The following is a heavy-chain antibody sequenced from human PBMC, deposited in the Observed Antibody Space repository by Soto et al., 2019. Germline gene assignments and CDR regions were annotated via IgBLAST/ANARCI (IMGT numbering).Heavy chain of an antibody. Sequence: QVQLQESGPGLVKPSETLSLTCTVPGGSVNICTYYWSWIRQPPGKGLEWIGFIHYSGSTNYNPSIKSPVTMSVDTSKNQFSLKLTSVNAADTAVYYCTRGGDAYKNGHWGQGTLVTVSS. J-gene: IGHJ4*02. CDR3: TRGGDAYKNGH. CDR2: IHYSGST. D-gene: IGHD2-21*01. V-gene: IGHV4-61*01. CDR1: GGSVNICTYY.